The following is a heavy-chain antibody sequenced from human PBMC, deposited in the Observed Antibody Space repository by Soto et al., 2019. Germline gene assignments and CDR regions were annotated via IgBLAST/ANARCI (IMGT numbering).Heavy chain of an antibody. CDR1: GVTFTNYA. CDR3: AKDNGSYRPLFQDY. Sequence: GGSLRLSCAASGVTFTNYAMNWVRQAPGKGLEWVSGLGGSGGNTYYADSVEGRFTISRDNSKNTLYLQMNSLRAEDTAVYYCAKDNGSYRPLFQDYWGQGTLVTVSS. D-gene: IGHD1-26*01. CDR2: LGGSGGNT. V-gene: IGHV3-23*01. J-gene: IGHJ4*02.